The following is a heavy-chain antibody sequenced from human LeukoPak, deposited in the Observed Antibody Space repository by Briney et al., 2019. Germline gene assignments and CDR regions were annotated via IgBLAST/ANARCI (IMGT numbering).Heavy chain of an antibody. Sequence: ASVKVSCKASGYTFTNYYMHWVRQAPGQGLEWMGWISAYNGNTNYAQKLQGRVTMTTDTSTSTAYMELRSLRSDDTAVYYCARYSPDGGGNYWGQGTLVTVSS. CDR3: ARYSPDGGGNY. D-gene: IGHD1-26*01. J-gene: IGHJ4*02. CDR1: GYTFTNYY. V-gene: IGHV1-18*04. CDR2: ISAYNGNT.